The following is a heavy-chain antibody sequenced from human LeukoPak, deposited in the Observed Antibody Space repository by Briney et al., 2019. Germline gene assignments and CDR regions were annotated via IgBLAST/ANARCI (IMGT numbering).Heavy chain of an antibody. CDR3: AASDGEQQLAL. Sequence: GGSLRLSCTVSGFTVSSNSMSWVRQAPGKGLEWVSFIYSDNTHYSDSVKGRFTISRDDSKNSLFLQMNSLRSEDTALYYCAASDGEQQLALWGQGTLVTVSS. D-gene: IGHD6-13*01. J-gene: IGHJ4*02. CDR2: IYSDNT. CDR1: GFTVSSNS. V-gene: IGHV3-53*05.